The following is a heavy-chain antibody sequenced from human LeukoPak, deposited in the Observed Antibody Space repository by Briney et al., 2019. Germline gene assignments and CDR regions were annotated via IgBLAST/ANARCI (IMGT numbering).Heavy chain of an antibody. J-gene: IGHJ4*02. CDR1: GFTFSSYV. V-gene: IGHV3-23*01. CDR3: AKDPTFAYYFDS. CDR2: ISGSSGTT. Sequence: GGSLRLSCAASGFTFSSYVMSWVRQAPGKGLEWVSLISGSSGTTHYAVSVKGRFTISRDNSKNTLYLQMNSLRAEDTAVYYCAKDPTFAYYFDSWGQGTLVTVSS. D-gene: IGHD2-21*01.